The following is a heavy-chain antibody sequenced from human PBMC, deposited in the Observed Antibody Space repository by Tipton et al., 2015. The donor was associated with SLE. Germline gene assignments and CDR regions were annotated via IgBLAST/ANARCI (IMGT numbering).Heavy chain of an antibody. Sequence: TLSLTCTVSGGSISSYYWSWIRQPPGEGLEWIGYIYYSGSTNYNPSLKSRVTISVDTSKNQFSLKLSSVTAADTAVYYCARTSQGCLDYWGQGTLVTVSS. D-gene: IGHD2-15*01. V-gene: IGHV4-59*08. J-gene: IGHJ4*02. CDR2: IYYSGST. CDR3: ARTSQGCLDY. CDR1: GGSISSYY.